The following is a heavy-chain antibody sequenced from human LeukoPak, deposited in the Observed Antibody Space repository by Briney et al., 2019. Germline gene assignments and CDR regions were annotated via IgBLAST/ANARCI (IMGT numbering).Heavy chain of an antibody. J-gene: IGHJ3*02. Sequence: ASMKVSCKASGYTFTSYGISWVRQVPGQGLERMGWISAYNGNTNYAQKLQGRVTMTTDTSTSTAYMELRSLRSDDTAVYYCARSFNRGAMIVVRPGAFDTWGQGTMVTVSS. D-gene: IGHD3-22*01. CDR2: ISAYNGNT. CDR1: GYTFTSYG. V-gene: IGHV1-18*01. CDR3: ARSFNRGAMIVVRPGAFDT.